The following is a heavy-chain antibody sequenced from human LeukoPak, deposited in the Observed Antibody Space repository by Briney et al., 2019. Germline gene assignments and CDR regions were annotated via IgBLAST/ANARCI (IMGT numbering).Heavy chain of an antibody. CDR2: ISYDGSNK. J-gene: IGHJ3*02. CDR3: AKDPNYDMAFDI. D-gene: IGHD3-22*01. CDR1: GFTFSSYG. Sequence: QTGGSLRLSCAASGFTFSSYGMHWVRQAPGKGLEWVAVISYDGSNKYYADSVKGRFTISRDNSKNTLYLQMNSLRAEDTAVYYCAKDPNYDMAFDIWGQGTMVTVSS. V-gene: IGHV3-30*18.